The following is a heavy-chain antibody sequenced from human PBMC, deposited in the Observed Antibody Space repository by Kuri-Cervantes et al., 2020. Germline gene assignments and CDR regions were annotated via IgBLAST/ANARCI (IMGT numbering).Heavy chain of an antibody. J-gene: IGHJ6*02. D-gene: IGHD3-10*01. Sequence: LSLTCAASGFSFSSYGMSWVRQAPGKGLEWVSAISGSGGSTYYADSVKGRFTISRDNSKNTLYLQMNSLRVEDTAVYYCARGFDGFYGMDLWSQGTTVTVSS. CDR1: GFSFSSYG. V-gene: IGHV3-23*01. CDR2: ISGSGGST. CDR3: ARGFDGFYGMDL.